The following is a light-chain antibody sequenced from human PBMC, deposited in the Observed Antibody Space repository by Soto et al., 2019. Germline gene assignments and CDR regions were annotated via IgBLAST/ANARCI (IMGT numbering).Light chain of an antibody. CDR2: GAS. CDR1: QSVNSNY. V-gene: IGKV3-20*01. J-gene: IGKJ2*01. Sequence: EIVLTQSPGTLSLSPGERATLSCRASQSVNSNYLAWYQQKPGQAPRLLMYGASRRATGTPDRFSGSGSGTDFTLTISRLEPEDFAVYYCQQYCYSPLNTFGQGTKLEIK. CDR3: QQYCYSPLNT.